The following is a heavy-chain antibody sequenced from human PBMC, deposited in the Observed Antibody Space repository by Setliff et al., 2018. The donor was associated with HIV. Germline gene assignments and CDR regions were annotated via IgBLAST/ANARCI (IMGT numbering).Heavy chain of an antibody. J-gene: IGHJ3*02. CDR1: GFTFRNYY. CDR3: ANYYYDSSGLFPRDAFDI. Sequence: GGSLRLSCAASGFTFRNYYMSWIRQTPGKGLEWVSFVTGDGRTKKDADSVRGRFTISRDNAKSSLYLQMSSLRAEDTAVYYCANYYYDSSGLFPRDAFDIWGQGTMVTVS. V-gene: IGHV3-11*01. CDR2: VTGDGRTK. D-gene: IGHD3-22*01.